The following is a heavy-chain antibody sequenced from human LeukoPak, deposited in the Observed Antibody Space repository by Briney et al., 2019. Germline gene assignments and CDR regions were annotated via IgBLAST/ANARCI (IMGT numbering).Heavy chain of an antibody. CDR2: ISFGSSYV. CDR1: GFTFSSYS. CDR3: ARGRVGATRATFDY. Sequence: GSLRLSCAASGFTFSSYSMNWVRQAPGKGLEWVSSISFGSSYVYYADSVKGRFTISRDNAKNSLYLQMNSLRAADTAVYYCARGRVGATRATFDYWGQGTLVTVSS. J-gene: IGHJ4*02. D-gene: IGHD1-26*01. V-gene: IGHV3-21*01.